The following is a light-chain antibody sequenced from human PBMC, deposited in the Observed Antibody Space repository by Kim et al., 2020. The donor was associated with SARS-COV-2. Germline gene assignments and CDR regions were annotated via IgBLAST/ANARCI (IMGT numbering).Light chain of an antibody. V-gene: IGKV3-20*01. CDR2: GAS. Sequence: LSPGERATHSCTASQSVSSSYLAWYQQKPGQPPRLLIYGASSRATGIPDRFSGSGSGTDFTLTINRLEPEDFAVYYCKQYGSSPQTFGQGTKLEI. J-gene: IGKJ2*01. CDR3: KQYGSSPQT. CDR1: QSVSSSY.